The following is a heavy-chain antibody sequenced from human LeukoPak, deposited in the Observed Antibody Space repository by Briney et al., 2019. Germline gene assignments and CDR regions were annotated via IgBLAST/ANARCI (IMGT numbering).Heavy chain of an antibody. Sequence: PGGSLRLSCAASGFYFSGYAMHWVRQAPGKGLEWVAFISYDGRNIYYGDSVKGRFTISRDNFKNTLYLQITSRRTDDTAVYSCARDPASMVRGDALDIWGQGTMVTVTS. J-gene: IGHJ3*02. CDR3: ARDPASMVRGDALDI. D-gene: IGHD2-21*01. CDR1: GFYFSGYA. CDR2: ISYDGRNI. V-gene: IGHV3-30*04.